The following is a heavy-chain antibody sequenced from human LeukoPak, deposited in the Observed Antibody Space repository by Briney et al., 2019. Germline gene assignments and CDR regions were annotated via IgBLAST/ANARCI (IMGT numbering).Heavy chain of an antibody. CDR2: IIGSGGST. Sequence: PGGSLRLSYAASGFTFSSYAMSWVRQAPGKGPEWFSAIIGSGGSTYYADSVKGRFTISRDNSKNTLYLQMNSLRAEDTAVYYCAKDLRLLWFGELSIPEPFDYWGQGTLVTVSS. J-gene: IGHJ4*02. D-gene: IGHD3-10*01. V-gene: IGHV3-23*01. CDR1: GFTFSSYA. CDR3: AKDLRLLWFGELSIPEPFDY.